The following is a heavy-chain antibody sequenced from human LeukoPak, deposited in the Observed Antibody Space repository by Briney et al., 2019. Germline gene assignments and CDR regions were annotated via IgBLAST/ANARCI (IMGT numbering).Heavy chain of an antibody. CDR3: ARAASSSWITEYFQH. Sequence: GASVKVSCKASGYTFTSYDMHWVRQAPGQGLEWMGIINPSGGSTSYAQKFQGRVTMTRDTSTSTVYMELSSLRSEDTAVYYCARAASSSWITEYFQHWGQGTLVTVSS. CDR2: INPSGGST. CDR1: GYTFTSYD. J-gene: IGHJ1*01. D-gene: IGHD6-13*01. V-gene: IGHV1-46*01.